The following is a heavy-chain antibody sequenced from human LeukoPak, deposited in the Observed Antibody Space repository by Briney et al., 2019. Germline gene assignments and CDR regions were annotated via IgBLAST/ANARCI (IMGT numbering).Heavy chain of an antibody. J-gene: IGHJ4*02. V-gene: IGHV4-39*01. D-gene: IGHD1-26*01. CDR2: IYYSGTT. CDR3: ARQRLWADY. CDR1: GDSMSSHY. Sequence: SETLSPTCTVSGDSMSSHYWGWFRQPPGKGLEWIGTIYYSGTTYYTPSLRSRVTISVDTSKNLFSLRLNSVTAADTAVYYCARQRLWADYWGQGTLVSVSS.